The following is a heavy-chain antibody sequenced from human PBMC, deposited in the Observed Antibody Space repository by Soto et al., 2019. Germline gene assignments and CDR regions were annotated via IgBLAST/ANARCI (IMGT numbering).Heavy chain of an antibody. J-gene: IGHJ4*02. CDR3: ARTYYYYISGYYDLWYFDY. CDR2: IYYSGST. V-gene: IGHV4-31*03. CDR1: GGSISSGGYY. Sequence: PSETLSLTCTVSGGSISSGGYYWSWIRKHPGKGLEWIGYIYYSGSTYYNPSLKSRVTISVDTSKNQFSLKLSSVTAADTAVYYCARTYYYYISGYYDLWYFDYWAQGTLVTVSS. D-gene: IGHD3-22*01.